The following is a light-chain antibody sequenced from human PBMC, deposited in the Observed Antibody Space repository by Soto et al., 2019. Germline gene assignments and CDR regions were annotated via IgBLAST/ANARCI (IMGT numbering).Light chain of an antibody. Sequence: DIQMTQSPSTLSASVGDRVTITCWASQSISSWLAWYQQKPGKAPKLLIYDASSLESGVPSRFSGSGSGTEFTLTISSLQPDDFAPYYCQQYNSYPWTVGQGTKLEIQ. V-gene: IGKV1-5*01. J-gene: IGKJ1*01. CDR2: DAS. CDR1: QSISSW. CDR3: QQYNSYPWT.